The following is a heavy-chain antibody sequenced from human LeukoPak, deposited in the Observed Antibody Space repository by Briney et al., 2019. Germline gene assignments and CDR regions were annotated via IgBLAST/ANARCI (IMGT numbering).Heavy chain of an antibody. D-gene: IGHD6-13*01. J-gene: IGHJ5*02. V-gene: IGHV1-18*04. Sequence: GASVTVSFKASGYTFTGYYMHWVRQAPGQGLEWMGWISAYNGNTNYAQKLQGRVTMTTDTSTSTAYMELRSLRSDDTAVYYCARDRYSSSWYNWFDPWGQGTLVTVSS. CDR3: ARDRYSSSWYNWFDP. CDR1: GYTFTGYY. CDR2: ISAYNGNT.